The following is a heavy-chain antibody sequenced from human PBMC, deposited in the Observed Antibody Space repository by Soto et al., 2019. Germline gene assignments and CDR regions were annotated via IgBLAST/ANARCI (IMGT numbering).Heavy chain of an antibody. V-gene: IGHV4-30-4*01. J-gene: IGHJ4*01. CDR1: GGSISSGDYY. Sequence: SETLSLPCTVSGGSISSGDYYWSWIRQPPGKGLEWVGYIYYSGSTYYNPSLKSRVTLSVDTSKNQFSLKLSSVAAADPAVYFCARGGGEASDGLYYFVARGHAALVT. D-gene: IGHD3-22*01. CDR2: IYYSGST. CDR3: ARGGGEASDGLYYFVA.